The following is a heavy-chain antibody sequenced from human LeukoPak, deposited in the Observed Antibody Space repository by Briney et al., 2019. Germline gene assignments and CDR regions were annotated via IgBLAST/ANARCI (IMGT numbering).Heavy chain of an antibody. CDR1: GFTFSSYS. V-gene: IGHV3-21*04. J-gene: IGHJ6*03. Sequence: GGSLRLSCAASGFTFSSYSMNWVRQAPGKGLEWVSSISSSSSYIYYADSVKGRFTISRDNAKNSLYLQMNSLRAEDTALYHCAREGAYYYMDVWGKGTTVTVSS. CDR2: ISSSSSYI. CDR3: AREGAYYYMDV.